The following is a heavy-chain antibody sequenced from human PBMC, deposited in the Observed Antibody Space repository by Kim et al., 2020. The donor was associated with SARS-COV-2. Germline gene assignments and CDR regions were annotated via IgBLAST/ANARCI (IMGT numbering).Heavy chain of an antibody. D-gene: IGHD3-9*01. J-gene: IGHJ6*03. V-gene: IGHV4-59*01. CDR1: GGSISSYY. CDR2: IYYSGST. CDR3: ARSILGYYGILSGFSWDYCYLDV. Sequence: SETLSLTCTVSGGSISSYYWSWIRQPPGKGLEWIGYIYYSGSTNYNPSLKSRVTISVDTSKNQFSLKLSSVTAADTAVYYCARSILGYYGILSGFSWDYCYLDVWGRGTAVTVSS.